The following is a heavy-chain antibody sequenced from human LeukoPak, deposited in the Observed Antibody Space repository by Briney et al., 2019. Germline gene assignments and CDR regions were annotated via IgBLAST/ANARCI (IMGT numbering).Heavy chain of an antibody. CDR1: GFTFSGYE. CDR3: ARRGIQLWPHDDY. V-gene: IGHV3-48*03. J-gene: IGHJ4*02. Sequence: GGSLRLSCTVSGFTFSGYEMNWVRQAPGKGLEWVSYISSSGSTIFYADSVKGRFTISRDNAKNSLYLQMNSLRAEDTAVYYCARRGIQLWPHDDYWGQGTLVSVSS. D-gene: IGHD5-18*01. CDR2: ISSSGSTI.